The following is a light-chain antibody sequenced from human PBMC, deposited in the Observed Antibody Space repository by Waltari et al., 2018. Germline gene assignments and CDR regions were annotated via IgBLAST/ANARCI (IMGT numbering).Light chain of an antibody. J-gene: IGKJ2*03. Sequence: DIHMTQSPSSLSVSVGDTVTITCRASQSISSWLDWYQQKPGKAPNLLIYKASSLQSGVPSRFSGSGSGTEFTLTINSLQPEDFATYYCLQYTSGPYSFGQGTKVEIK. CDR1: QSISSW. CDR3: LQYTSGPYS. CDR2: KAS. V-gene: IGKV1-12*01.